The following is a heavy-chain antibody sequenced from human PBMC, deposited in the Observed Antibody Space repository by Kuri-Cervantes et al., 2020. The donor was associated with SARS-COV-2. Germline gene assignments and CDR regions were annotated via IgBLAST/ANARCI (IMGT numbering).Heavy chain of an antibody. D-gene: IGHD5-18*01. Sequence: GESLKISCLASGFTFSSQWMFWVRQVPGKGLMWLSRINNDGSSTIYVDSVKGRCTTSRDNAKNSVLLQMNSLRPEDTGVYYCAMTGSYTSYGLGHWGQGTLVTVSS. V-gene: IGHV3-74*01. CDR1: GFTFSSQW. CDR2: INNDGSST. J-gene: IGHJ4*02. CDR3: AMTGSYTSYGLGH.